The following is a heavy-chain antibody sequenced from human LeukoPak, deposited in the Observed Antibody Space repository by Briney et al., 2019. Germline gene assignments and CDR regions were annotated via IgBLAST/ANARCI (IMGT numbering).Heavy chain of an antibody. V-gene: IGHV3-30*02. D-gene: IGHD2-8*02. CDR1: GFTFSSSA. CDR3: AKDGSWSCTD. Sequence: GGSLRLPCGASGFTFSSSAMHWVRQGPGKGLEWVAYIAHHGNNKYYTDSVKGRFTISRDNSKGSLYLQMNSLRADDTAVYYCAKDGSWSCTDWGQGTLVRVSS. J-gene: IGHJ4*02. CDR2: IAHHGNNK.